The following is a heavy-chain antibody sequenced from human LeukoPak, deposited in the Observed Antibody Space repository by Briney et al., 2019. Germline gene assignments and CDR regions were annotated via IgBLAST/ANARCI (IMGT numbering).Heavy chain of an antibody. D-gene: IGHD3-16*01. CDR2: ISWNSGSI. Sequence: PGGSLRLSCAASGFTFDDYAMHWVRQAPGKGLEWVSGISWNSGSIGYADSVKGRFTISRDNAKNSLYLQMNSLRAEDTALYYCAKDFAYQPGNWFDPWGQGTLVTVSS. CDR3: AKDFAYQPGNWFDP. V-gene: IGHV3-9*01. J-gene: IGHJ5*02. CDR1: GFTFDDYA.